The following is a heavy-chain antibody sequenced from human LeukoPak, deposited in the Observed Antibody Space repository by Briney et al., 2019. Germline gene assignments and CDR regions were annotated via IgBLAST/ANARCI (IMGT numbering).Heavy chain of an antibody. CDR2: VYTSGIT. V-gene: IGHV4-4*07. CDR3: ARHNGFDRGYYYYMDV. D-gene: IGHD3-9*01. CDR1: GGFINSYY. J-gene: IGHJ6*03. Sequence: PSETLSLTCTVSGGFINSYYWSWVRQPAGKGLEWIGRVYTSGITNYNPSLKSRITMSVDTSKNQFSLKLTSVTAADTAVYYCARHNGFDRGYYYYMDVWGKGTTVTVSS.